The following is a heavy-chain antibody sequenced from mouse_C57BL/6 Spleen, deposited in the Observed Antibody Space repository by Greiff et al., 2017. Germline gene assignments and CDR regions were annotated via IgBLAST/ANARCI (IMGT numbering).Heavy chain of an antibody. V-gene: IGHV5-4*01. D-gene: IGHD1-1*01. J-gene: IGHJ2*01. Sequence: EVKLEESGGGLVKPGGSLKLSCAASGFTFSSYAMSWVRQTPEKRLEWVATISDGGSYTYYPDNVKGRFTISRDNAKNNLYLQMSHLKSENTAMYYCARDPDYYGSSLYYFDYWGQGTTLTVSS. CDR3: ARDPDYYGSSLYYFDY. CDR1: GFTFSSYA. CDR2: ISDGGSYT.